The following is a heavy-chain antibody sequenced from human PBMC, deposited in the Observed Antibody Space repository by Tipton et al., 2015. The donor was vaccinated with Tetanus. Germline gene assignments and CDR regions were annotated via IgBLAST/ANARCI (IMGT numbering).Heavy chain of an antibody. CDR1: AGSFSGYY. CDR3: AGPQYYYGSGSYYAFDI. Sequence: TLSLTCAVYAGSFSGYYWTWIRQSPGEGLEWIGEINHSGSTNYNPSLKSRVTMSVDTSKNQFSLKLSSVTAADTAVYYCAGPQYYYGSGSYYAFDIWGQGTMVTVSS. V-gene: IGHV4-34*01. CDR2: INHSGST. J-gene: IGHJ3*02. D-gene: IGHD3-10*01.